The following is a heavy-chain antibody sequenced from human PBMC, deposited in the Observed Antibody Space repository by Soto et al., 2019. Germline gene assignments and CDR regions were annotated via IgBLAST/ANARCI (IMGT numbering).Heavy chain of an antibody. CDR1: GGSFSGYY. J-gene: IGHJ6*02. V-gene: IGHV4-34*01. D-gene: IGHD2-2*01. CDR2: INHSGST. CDR3: ARIYQLLSPFWDV. Sequence: SETLSLTCAVYGGSFSGYYWSWIRQPPGKGLEWIGEINHSGSTNYNPSLKSRVTISVDTSKNQFSLKLSSVTAADTAVYHCARIYQLLSPFWDVWGQGTTVTVSS.